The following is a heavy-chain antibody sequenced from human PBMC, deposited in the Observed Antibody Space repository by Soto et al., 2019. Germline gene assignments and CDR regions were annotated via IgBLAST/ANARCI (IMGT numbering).Heavy chain of an antibody. CDR2: IIPLFGTA. J-gene: IGHJ4*02. CDR1: GGTFSGYA. Sequence: GASVKVSCKASGGTFSGYAITWVRQAPGQGLEWMGGIIPLFGTANYAQKFQGRVTITADKSTSTAYMELSSLRSEDTAVYYCARARGLAVVRPFDYWGQGTLVTVSS. CDR3: ARARGLAVVRPFDY. V-gene: IGHV1-69*06. D-gene: IGHD2-21*01.